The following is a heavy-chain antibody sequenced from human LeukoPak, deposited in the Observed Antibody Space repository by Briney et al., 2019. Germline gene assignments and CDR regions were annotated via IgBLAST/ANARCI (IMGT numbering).Heavy chain of an antibody. D-gene: IGHD5-24*01. CDR2: IIPILGIA. Sequence: GAPVKVSCKASGGTFSSYAISWVRQAPGQGLEWMGRIIPILGIANYAQKFQGRVTITADKSTSTAYMELSSLRSEDTAVYYCARAKEMATIHYYYYYGMDVWGQGTTVTVSS. CDR3: ARAKEMATIHYYYYYGMDV. J-gene: IGHJ6*02. V-gene: IGHV1-69*04. CDR1: GGTFSSYA.